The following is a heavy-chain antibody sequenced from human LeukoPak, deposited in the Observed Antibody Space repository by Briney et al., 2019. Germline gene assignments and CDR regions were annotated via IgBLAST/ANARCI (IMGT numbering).Heavy chain of an antibody. CDR2: INHSGST. CDR1: DGSFSGYY. J-gene: IGHJ5*02. Sequence: SETLSLTCAVYDGSFSGYYWSWIRQPPGKGLEWIGEINHSGSTNYNPSLKSRVTISVDTSKNQFSLKLSSVTAADTAVYYCATTTAYGSGSDNWFDPWGQGTLVTVSS. V-gene: IGHV4-34*01. CDR3: ATTTAYGSGSDNWFDP. D-gene: IGHD3-10*01.